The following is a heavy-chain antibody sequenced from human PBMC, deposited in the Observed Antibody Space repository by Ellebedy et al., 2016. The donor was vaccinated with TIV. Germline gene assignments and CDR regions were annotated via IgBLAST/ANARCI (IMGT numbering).Heavy chain of an antibody. J-gene: IGHJ4*02. CDR2: ISSSSSYI. CDR1: GFTFSSYS. CDR3: ARVYCSGGSCYSYFDY. V-gene: IGHV3-21*01. D-gene: IGHD2-15*01. Sequence: GESLKISXAASGFTFSSYSMNWVRQAPGKGLEWVSSISSSSSYIYYADSVKGRFTISRDNAKNSLYLQMNSLRAEDTAVYYCARVYCSGGSCYSYFDYWGQGTLVTVSS.